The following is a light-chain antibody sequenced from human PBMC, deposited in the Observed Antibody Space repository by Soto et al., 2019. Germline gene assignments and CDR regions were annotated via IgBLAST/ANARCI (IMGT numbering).Light chain of an antibody. J-gene: IGLJ1*01. V-gene: IGLV2-14*01. CDR1: SSDVGGYDY. CDR2: EVS. Sequence: QSVLTQPASVSGSPGQSITISCTGTSSDVGGYDYVSWYQQHPGKAPKLMISEVSNRPSGVSNRFSGSKSGNTASLTISGLQAEDEADYYCSSFTSSTTRVFGTGTKLTVL. CDR3: SSFTSSTTRV.